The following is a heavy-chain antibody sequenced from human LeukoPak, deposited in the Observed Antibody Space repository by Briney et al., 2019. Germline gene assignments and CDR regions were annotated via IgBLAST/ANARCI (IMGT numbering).Heavy chain of an antibody. CDR2: IKQDGSEK. CDR1: GFTFSTYA. CDR3: ARRGYLEFWSGYFQRXXXWFXP. J-gene: IGHJ5*02. V-gene: IGHV3-7*01. Sequence: QPGGSLRLSCAASGFTFSTYAMSWFRQAPGKGLEWVANIKQDGSEKYYVDSVKGRFTVSRDNAKNSLYLEMNSLRAEDTAVYYCARRGYLEFWSGYFQRXXXWFXPXGQGT. D-gene: IGHD3-3*01.